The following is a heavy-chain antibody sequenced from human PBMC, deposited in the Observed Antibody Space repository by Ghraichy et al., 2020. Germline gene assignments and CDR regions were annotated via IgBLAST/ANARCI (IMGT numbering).Heavy chain of an antibody. CDR2: ISSSSSTI. V-gene: IGHV3-48*02. CDR1: GFTFSSYS. J-gene: IGHJ6*02. D-gene: IGHD6-6*01. CDR3: ARDGDSSSARLVPYYYYYFGMDV. Sequence: GESLNISCAASGFTFSSYSMNWVRQAPGKGLEWVSYISSSSSTIYYADSVKGRFTISRDNAKNSLYLQMNSLRDEDTAVYYCARDGDSSSARLVPYYYYYFGMDVWGQGTTVTVSS.